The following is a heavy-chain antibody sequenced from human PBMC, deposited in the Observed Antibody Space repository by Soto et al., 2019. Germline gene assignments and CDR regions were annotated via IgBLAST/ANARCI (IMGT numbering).Heavy chain of an antibody. Sequence: GESLKISCKGSGYSFSTYWIGWVRQMPGKGLEWMGIIYPGDSDTKYSPSFQGQVTISADTSISTAYLQWTSLKASDTAMYYCARSRRGAYSSGWYSPSGYYNYGIDVWGQGTKVTVSS. CDR1: GYSFSTYW. CDR2: IYPGDSDT. J-gene: IGHJ6*02. D-gene: IGHD6-19*01. V-gene: IGHV5-51*01. CDR3: ARSRRGAYSSGWYSPSGYYNYGIDV.